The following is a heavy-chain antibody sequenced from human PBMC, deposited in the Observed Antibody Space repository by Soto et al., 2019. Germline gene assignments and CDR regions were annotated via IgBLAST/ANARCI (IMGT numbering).Heavy chain of an antibody. CDR2: ISSSGSTI. V-gene: IGHV3-48*03. J-gene: IGHJ3*02. CDR3: ARDLSSSWYDGAFDI. Sequence: GESLKISCAASGFTFSSYEMNWVRQAPGKGLEWVSYISSSGSTIYYADSVKGRFTISRDNAKNSLYLQMNSLRAEDTAVYYCARDLSSSWYDGAFDIWGQGTMVTVSS. D-gene: IGHD6-13*01. CDR1: GFTFSSYE.